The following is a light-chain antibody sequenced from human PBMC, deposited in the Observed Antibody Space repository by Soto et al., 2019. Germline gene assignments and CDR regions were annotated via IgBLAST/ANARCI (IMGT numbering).Light chain of an antibody. CDR3: QQYGSSPTWT. J-gene: IGKJ1*01. CDR2: GAS. V-gene: IGKV3-20*01. CDR1: QSVSSSY. Sequence: EIVLTQSPGTLSLSPGERATLSCRASQSVSSSYLAWYQQKPGQAPRLIIYGASIRASGIPDRFSGSGSGTDFTLTISRLEPEDFAVYYCQQYGSSPTWTFGQGTKVEIK.